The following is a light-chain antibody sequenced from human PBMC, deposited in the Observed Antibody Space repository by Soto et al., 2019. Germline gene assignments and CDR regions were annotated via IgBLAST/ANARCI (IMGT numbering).Light chain of an antibody. CDR1: KSISSY. V-gene: IGKV1-39*01. CDR2: AAS. CDR3: QQSYSTPRT. J-gene: IGKJ4*01. Sequence: DIQMTQSPSSLSASVGDRVTITCRASKSISSYLNWYQQKPGKAPKLLIYAASSLQSGVPSRCSGSGSGTDFTLTISSLQPEDFATYYCQQSYSTPRTFGGGTKVEIK.